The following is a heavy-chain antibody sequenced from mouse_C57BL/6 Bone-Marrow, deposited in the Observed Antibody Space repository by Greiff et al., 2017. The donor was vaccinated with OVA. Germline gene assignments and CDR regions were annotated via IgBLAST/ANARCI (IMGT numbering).Heavy chain of an antibody. D-gene: IGHD1-1*01. J-gene: IGHJ1*03. CDR2: INPNNGGT. CDR1: GYTFTDYN. CDR3: ARWGSSYVRYFDV. Sequence: EVKLMESGPELVKPGASVKIPCKASGYTFTDYNMDWVKQSHGKSLEWIGDINPNNGGTIYNQKFKGKATLTVDKSSSTAYMELRSLTSEDTAVYYCARWGSSYVRYFDVWGTGTTVTVSS. V-gene: IGHV1-18*01.